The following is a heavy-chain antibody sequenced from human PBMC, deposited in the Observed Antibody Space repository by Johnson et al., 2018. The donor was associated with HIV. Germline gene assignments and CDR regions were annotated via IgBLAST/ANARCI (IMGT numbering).Heavy chain of an antibody. Sequence: QVQVLESGGGLVQPGGSLRLSCAASPFTFRTYYLNCVRQAPGNGLEWVALISYDGSNKYDADSVKGRFTISRDNSKNTLYLQMNSLRAEDTAVYYCATVGRTTATAQSAFHMWGQGTLVTVSA. CDR2: ISYDGSNK. V-gene: IGHV3-30-3*01. CDR3: ATVGRTTATAQSAFHM. J-gene: IGHJ3*02. D-gene: IGHD1-1*01. CDR1: PFTFRTYY.